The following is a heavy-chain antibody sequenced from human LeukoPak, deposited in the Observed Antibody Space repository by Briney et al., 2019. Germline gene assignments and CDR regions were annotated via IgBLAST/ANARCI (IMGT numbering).Heavy chain of an antibody. Sequence: GASVKVSCKASGYTFTSYYMHWVRQATGQGLEWMGWMNPNSGNTGYAQKFQDRVTMTRNTSVTTAYMELSSLRSEDTAVYYCARGDFYDASAYSGYRKEFDHWGQGTLVTVSS. V-gene: IGHV1-8*02. CDR2: MNPNSGNT. CDR1: GYTFTSYY. CDR3: ARGDFYDASAYSGYRKEFDH. J-gene: IGHJ4*02. D-gene: IGHD3-22*01.